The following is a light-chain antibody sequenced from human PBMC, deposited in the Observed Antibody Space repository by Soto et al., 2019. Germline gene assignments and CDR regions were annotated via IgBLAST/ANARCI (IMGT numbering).Light chain of an antibody. CDR1: QNVNNNY. V-gene: IGKV3-20*01. Sequence: EIVLTQSPGTLSLSPGERAILSCRASQNVNNNYLAWYQQKPGQSPRLLIYGASSRATGIPDRFSGSGSGTDFTLTISRLEPEDFVVYFCQQYGASPWTFGQVTKVEIK. J-gene: IGKJ1*01. CDR3: QQYGASPWT. CDR2: GAS.